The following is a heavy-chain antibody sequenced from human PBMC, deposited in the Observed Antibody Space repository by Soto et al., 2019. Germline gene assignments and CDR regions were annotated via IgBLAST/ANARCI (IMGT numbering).Heavy chain of an antibody. J-gene: IGHJ4*02. Sequence: QVQLQQWGAGLLKPSETLSLTCAVYGGSFSGYYWHWIRQPPGKGLEWIGEINHSGSTNYNPSLKSRVTISADTSKNQVALKLSSVTDADTAVYYCSTGNWRSRYWDQGTLVTVSS. CDR3: STGNWRSRY. CDR2: INHSGST. V-gene: IGHV4-34*01. CDR1: GGSFSGYY. D-gene: IGHD1-20*01.